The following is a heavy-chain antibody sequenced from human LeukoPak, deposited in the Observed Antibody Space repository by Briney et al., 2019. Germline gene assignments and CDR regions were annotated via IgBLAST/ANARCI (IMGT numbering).Heavy chain of an antibody. CDR3: ARGQLLWFGERAGYFDY. J-gene: IGHJ4*02. CDR1: GYTFTSYG. D-gene: IGHD3-10*01. V-gene: IGHV1-18*01. CDR2: ISAYNGNT. Sequence: ASVKVSCKASGYTFTSYGISWVRQAPGQGLEWMGWISAYNGNTNYAQKLQGGVTMTTDTSTSTAYMELRSLRSDDTAVYYCARGQLLWFGERAGYFDYWGQGTLVTVSS.